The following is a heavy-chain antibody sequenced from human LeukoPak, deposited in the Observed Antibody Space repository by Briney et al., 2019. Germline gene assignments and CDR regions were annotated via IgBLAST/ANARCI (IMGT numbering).Heavy chain of an antibody. CDR1: GGSLSGYY. CDR2: INHSGST. J-gene: IGHJ4*02. V-gene: IGHV4-34*01. Sequence: PSETLSLTCAVSGGSLSGYYWTWIRQPPGKGLEWIGEINHSGSTNYNPSLKSRVTISVDTSKNQFSLKLSSVTAADTAVYYCASPFSSFDYWGQGTLVTVSS. CDR3: ASPFSSFDY.